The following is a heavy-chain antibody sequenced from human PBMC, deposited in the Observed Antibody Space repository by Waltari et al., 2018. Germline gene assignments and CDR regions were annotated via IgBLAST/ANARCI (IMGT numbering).Heavy chain of an antibody. CDR3: AREGNGQWLVWGAFDI. CDR1: GYTFTGYY. V-gene: IGHV1-2*02. J-gene: IGHJ3*02. CDR2: INPNSGGT. Sequence: QVQLVQSGAEVKKPGASVKVSCKASGYTFTGYYMHWVRQVPGQGLEWMGWINPNSGGTNYAQKFQGRVTMTRDTSISTAYMELSRLRSDDTAVYYCAREGNGQWLVWGAFDIWGQGTMVTVSS. D-gene: IGHD6-19*01.